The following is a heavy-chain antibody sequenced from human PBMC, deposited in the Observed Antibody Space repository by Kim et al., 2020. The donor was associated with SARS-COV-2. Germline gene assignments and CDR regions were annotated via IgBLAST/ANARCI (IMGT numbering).Heavy chain of an antibody. CDR2: ISGSGGST. J-gene: IGHJ6*02. V-gene: IGHV3-23*01. CDR3: ANMIAAAGYYYYYGMDV. D-gene: IGHD6-13*01. Sequence: GGSLRLSCAASGFTFSSYAMSWVRQAPGKGLEWVSAISGSGGSTYYADSVKGRFTISRDNSKNTLYLQMNSLRAEDTAVYYCANMIAAAGYYYYYGMDVWGQGTTVTVSS. CDR1: GFTFSSYA.